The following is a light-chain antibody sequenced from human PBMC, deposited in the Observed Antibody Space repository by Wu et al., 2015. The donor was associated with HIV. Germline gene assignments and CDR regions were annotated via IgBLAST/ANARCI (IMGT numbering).Light chain of an antibody. J-gene: IGKJ4*01. CDR3: QQFNNYLSLT. V-gene: IGKV1D-13*01. CDR2: DAS. Sequence: AIQLTQSPSSLSASVGDRVTITCRASQAISSALAWYQQKPGKAPKLLIYDASSLESGVPSRFSGSGSGTDFTLTISSLQPEDFATYYCQQFNNYLSLTFGGGTKVEIK. CDR1: QAISSA.